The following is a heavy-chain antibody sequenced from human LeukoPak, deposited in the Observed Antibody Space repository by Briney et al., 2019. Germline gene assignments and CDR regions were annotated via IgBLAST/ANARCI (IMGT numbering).Heavy chain of an antibody. CDR3: ARASGYYYMDV. V-gene: IGHV3-23*01. CDR2: ISGSGGST. J-gene: IGHJ6*03. Sequence: GGSLRLSCAASGFTFSSYGMSWVRQAPGKGLGWVSAISGSGGSTYYADSVKGRFTISRDNSKNTLYLQMNSLRAEDTAVYYCARASGYYYMDVWGKGTTVTVSS. CDR1: GFTFSSYG. D-gene: IGHD3-10*01.